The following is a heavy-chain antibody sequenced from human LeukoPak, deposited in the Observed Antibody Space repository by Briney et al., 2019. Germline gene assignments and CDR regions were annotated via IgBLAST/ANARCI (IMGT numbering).Heavy chain of an antibody. CDR1: GFTFSSYA. D-gene: IGHD6-6*01. CDR2: ISGSGGTT. J-gene: IGHJ4*02. Sequence: GGSLRLSCAASGFTFSSYAMSWVRQAPGKGLEWVSAISGSGGTTYYADSVKGRFTISRDNSKNTLYLQMNSLRAEDTAVYYCARGVRIAARSTLRNDYWGQGTLVTVSS. CDR3: ARGVRIAARSTLRNDY. V-gene: IGHV3-23*01.